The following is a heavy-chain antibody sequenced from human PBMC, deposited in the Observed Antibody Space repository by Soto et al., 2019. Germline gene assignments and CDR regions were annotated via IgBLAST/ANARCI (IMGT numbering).Heavy chain of an antibody. J-gene: IGHJ4*02. CDR2: INPNSGAT. D-gene: IGHD5-12*01. CDR1: GYTFTDYY. CDR3: ARAAPLRYSGYALDH. V-gene: IGHV1-2*02. Sequence: QVQLVSSGAEVKKPGASVKVSCRASGYTFTDYYIHCVRQAPGQGLQWVGWINPNSGATEYAQKFQGRVTMTRDPSISTVYMEVTRLRSDDTALYFGARAAPLRYSGYALDHWGQGTRVTVST.